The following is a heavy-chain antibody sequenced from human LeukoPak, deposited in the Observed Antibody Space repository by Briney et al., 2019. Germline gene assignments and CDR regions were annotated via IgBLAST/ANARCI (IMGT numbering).Heavy chain of an antibody. CDR2: IYYSGST. D-gene: IGHD6-19*01. V-gene: IGHV4-59*11. Sequence: SETLSLTCTVSGGSISSHYWSWIRQAPGKGLEWIGYIYYSGSTNYNPSFKSRVTISVDTSKNQFSLKLSSVTAADTAMYYCARLIGDIAVSGTSWFDPWGQGTLVTVSS. CDR3: ARLIGDIAVSGTSWFDP. CDR1: GGSISSHY. J-gene: IGHJ5*02.